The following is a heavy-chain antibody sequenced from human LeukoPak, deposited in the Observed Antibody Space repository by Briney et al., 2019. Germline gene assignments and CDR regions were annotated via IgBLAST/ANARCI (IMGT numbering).Heavy chain of an antibody. J-gene: IGHJ4*02. CDR1: GFTFSDHY. CDR3: ARVSTVYHLDY. Sequence: GGSLRLSCAASGFTFSDHYLDWVRQAPGKGLEWVGRSRNKGSSYTTEYAASVKGRFTLSRDDSKNSLYLQMNSLNTEDTAVYYCARVSTVYHLDYWGQGTLVTVSS. D-gene: IGHD5/OR15-5a*01. CDR2: SRNKGSSYTT. V-gene: IGHV3-72*01.